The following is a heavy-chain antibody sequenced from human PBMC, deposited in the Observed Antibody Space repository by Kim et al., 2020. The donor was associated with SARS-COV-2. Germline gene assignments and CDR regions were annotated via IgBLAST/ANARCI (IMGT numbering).Heavy chain of an antibody. V-gene: IGHV3-30-3*01. D-gene: IGHD1-26*01. CDR3: APEIVGAGLDY. CDR1: GFTFSRHA. Sequence: GGSLRLSCAASGFTFSRHAMDWVRQAPGKGLEWLAVISSDGSNKYYADSVKGRFTISRDNSKNAVFLQMSSLGVEDTALYYFAPEIVGAGLDYWGQGTLVTVSS. J-gene: IGHJ4*02. CDR2: ISSDGSNK.